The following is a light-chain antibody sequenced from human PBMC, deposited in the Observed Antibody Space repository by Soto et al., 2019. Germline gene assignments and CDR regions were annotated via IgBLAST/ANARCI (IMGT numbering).Light chain of an antibody. CDR2: GAS. Sequence: LTQSPATLSVSRESRATLSSRASQSVSNNYLAWYQQKPGQAPRLLIYGASNRATGIPDRFSGSGSGTDFTLTISRLEPEDFAVYYCQQYGSSGTFGQGTKVDIK. J-gene: IGKJ1*01. V-gene: IGKV3-20*01. CDR1: QSVSNNY. CDR3: QQYGSSGT.